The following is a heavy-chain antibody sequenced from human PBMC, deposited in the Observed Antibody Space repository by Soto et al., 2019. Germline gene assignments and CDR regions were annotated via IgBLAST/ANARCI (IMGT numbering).Heavy chain of an antibody. CDR3: AEGGAFDY. D-gene: IGHD2-15*01. V-gene: IGHV3-23*01. CDR2: IDGSGATT. CDR1: GFCFTSFV. J-gene: IGHJ4*02. Sequence: VQLLESGGGLAQPRGSLRFSCAASGFCFTSFVMSWVRQAPGKGLEWVSSIDGSGATTYYADSVKGRFTVSKDNSRTTLYLQMSSLRAEDTATYYCAEGGAFDYWGRGALVTVSS.